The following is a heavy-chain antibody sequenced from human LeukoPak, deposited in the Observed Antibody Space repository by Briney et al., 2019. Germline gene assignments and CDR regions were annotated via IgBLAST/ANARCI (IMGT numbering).Heavy chain of an antibody. CDR3: AGGDYYDSSGYSQYFQH. CDR1: GFTFRTYG. D-gene: IGHD3-22*01. Sequence: GGSLRLSCAASGFTFRTYGMHWVRQAPGKGLEWVAVISYDGGNKYYADSVKGRFTISRDNSKNTLYLQMNSLRAEDTAVYYCAGGDYYDSSGYSQYFQHWGQGTLVTVSS. CDR2: ISYDGGNK. J-gene: IGHJ1*01. V-gene: IGHV3-30*03.